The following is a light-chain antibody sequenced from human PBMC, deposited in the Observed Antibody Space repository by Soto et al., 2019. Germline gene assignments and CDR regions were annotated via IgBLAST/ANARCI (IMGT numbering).Light chain of an antibody. V-gene: IGKV1-17*03. Sequence: DIQMPQSPSAMSASVGDRVTITCRASQDISGYLAWFQQKPGKAPKRLIYYASSLESGVPSRFSGSRSGTEFTLTISGLQPEDFATYYGLHHNTFPPFTFGQGTKLEIK. J-gene: IGKJ2*01. CDR1: QDISGY. CDR3: LHHNTFPPFT. CDR2: YAS.